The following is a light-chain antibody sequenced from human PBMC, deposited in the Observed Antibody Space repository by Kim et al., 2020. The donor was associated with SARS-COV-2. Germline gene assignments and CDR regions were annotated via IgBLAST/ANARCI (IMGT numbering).Light chain of an antibody. Sequence: VSTGERATLTCRTSQSVSTILAWYHQKPGQDPRLLIYGTSTRTTAIPPRFSGSGSGTEFTLTISSLQSEDFAIYYCQKYNRWPPYIFGQGTKLEI. CDR3: QKYNRWPPYI. V-gene: IGKV3-15*01. J-gene: IGKJ2*01. CDR1: QSVSTI. CDR2: GTS.